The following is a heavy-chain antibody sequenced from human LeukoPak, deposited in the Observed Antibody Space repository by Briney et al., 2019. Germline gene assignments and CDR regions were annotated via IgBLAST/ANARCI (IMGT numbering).Heavy chain of an antibody. J-gene: IGHJ3*02. CDR3: ARTGRLRFTGGFDI. CDR1: GYTFTGYY. D-gene: IGHD4-17*01. V-gene: IGHV1-2*02. CDR2: INPNSGGT. Sequence: ASVKVSCKASGYTFTGYYMHWVRQAPGQGLEWMGWINPNSGGTNYAQKFQGRVTMTRDTSISTAYMELSRLRSDGTAVYYCARTGRLRFTGGFDIWGQGTMVTVSS.